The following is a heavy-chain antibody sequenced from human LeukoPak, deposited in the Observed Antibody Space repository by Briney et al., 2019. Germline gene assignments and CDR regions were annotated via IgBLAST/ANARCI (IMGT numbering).Heavy chain of an antibody. Sequence: GGSPRLSCATSGFIFSTYALSWVRQAPGKGLEWASRISGSGGSTYHADSVKGRVTISRDSSKNTLYLQMKSLRAEDTAIYYCSSGVRGTPGKGYFGFWGQGTLVTVSS. D-gene: IGHD2-15*01. CDR3: SSGVRGTPGKGYFGF. CDR1: GFIFSTYA. CDR2: ISGSGGST. V-gene: IGHV3-23*01. J-gene: IGHJ4*02.